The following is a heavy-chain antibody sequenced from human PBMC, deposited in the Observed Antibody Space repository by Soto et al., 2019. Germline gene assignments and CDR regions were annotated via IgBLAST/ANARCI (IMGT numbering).Heavy chain of an antibody. CDR2: INQYEREI. V-gene: IGHV3-7*01. J-gene: IGHJ4*02. CDR3: GRDTWGFFDL. D-gene: IGHD7-27*01. Sequence: QPGGSLRLSCAASGFTFSNYWVTWVRQVPGKGLEWVANINQYEREIYYVDSVKGRFTISRDNAKNSLYLQMNNLRAEDTGVYYCGRDTWGFFDLWGQGTPVTVSS. CDR1: GFTFSNYW.